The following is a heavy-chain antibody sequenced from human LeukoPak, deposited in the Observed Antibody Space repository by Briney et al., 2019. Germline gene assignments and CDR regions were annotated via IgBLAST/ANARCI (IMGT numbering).Heavy chain of an antibody. CDR1: GYTLTELS. V-gene: IGHV1-24*01. J-gene: IGHJ4*02. Sequence: GASVKVSCKVSGYTLTELSMHWVRQAPGKGLEWMGGFDPEDGETIYAQKFQGRVTMTEDTSTDTAYMELSSLRSEDTAVYYCATDLRDYYDSSGYSYWGQGTLVTVSS. CDR3: ATDLRDYYDSSGYSY. D-gene: IGHD3-22*01. CDR2: FDPEDGET.